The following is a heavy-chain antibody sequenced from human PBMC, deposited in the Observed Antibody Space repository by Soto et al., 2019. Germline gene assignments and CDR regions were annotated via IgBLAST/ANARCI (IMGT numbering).Heavy chain of an antibody. CDR2: MNPNSGNT. D-gene: IGHD6-19*01. Sequence: ASVKVSCKASGYTFTSYDINWVRQATGQGLEWMGWMNPNSGNTGYAQKFQGRVTMTTDTSTSTAYMELRSLRSDDTAVYYCARGPQSSGWRGEWFDAWGQGTMVTVSS. CDR1: GYTFTSYD. CDR3: ARGPQSSGWRGEWFDA. J-gene: IGHJ5*02. V-gene: IGHV1-8*01.